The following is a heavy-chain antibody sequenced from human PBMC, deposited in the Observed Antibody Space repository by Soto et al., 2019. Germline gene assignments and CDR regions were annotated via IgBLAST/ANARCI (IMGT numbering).Heavy chain of an antibody. CDR3: ATCLLREHAFDI. CDR1: GFSFSGKNY. Sequence: DVHLEESGGGLIQPGGSLRLSCAASGFSFSGKNYLTWVRQAPGKGLEWVSAFYSSDGTYYADSVKGRFTVSRDNSKNTFYLQLHSLRPEDTALYFCATCLLREHAFDIWGLGTMVTVSS. D-gene: IGHD2-15*01. CDR2: FYSSDGT. V-gene: IGHV3-53*01. J-gene: IGHJ3*02.